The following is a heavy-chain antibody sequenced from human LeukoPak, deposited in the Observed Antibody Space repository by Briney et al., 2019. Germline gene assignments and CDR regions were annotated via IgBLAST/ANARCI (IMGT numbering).Heavy chain of an antibody. CDR3: ARGRWEVVGDAFHI. CDR1: GYTFTSYD. J-gene: IGHJ3*02. V-gene: IGHV1-8*01. CDR2: MNPNSGNT. D-gene: IGHD1-26*01. Sequence: GASVKVSCKASGYTFTSYDINWVRQATGQGLEWMGWMNPNSGNTGYAQKFQGRVTMTRHTSISTAYMELSSLRSEDTAVYYCARGRWEVVGDAFHIWGQGTMVTVSS.